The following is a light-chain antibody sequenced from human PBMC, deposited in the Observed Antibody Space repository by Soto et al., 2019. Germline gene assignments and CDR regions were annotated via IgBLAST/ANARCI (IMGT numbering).Light chain of an antibody. CDR2: DVS. Sequence: QSALTQPASVSGSPGQSITISCTGTSSDVGGYRFVSWYQHHPGKAPKLMIYDVSDRPSGVSNRFSGSKSGNTASLTISGLQAEDEADYYCSSYTSTNTLVFGGGTKLTVL. CDR1: SSDVGGYRF. V-gene: IGLV2-14*03. CDR3: SSYTSTNTLV. J-gene: IGLJ3*02.